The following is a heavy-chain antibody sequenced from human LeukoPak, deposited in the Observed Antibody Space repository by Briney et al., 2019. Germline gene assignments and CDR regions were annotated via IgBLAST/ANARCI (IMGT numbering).Heavy chain of an antibody. CDR1: GFTFSSYW. Sequence: PGGSLRLSCAASGFTFSSYWMHWVRQAPGKGLVWVSRINSDGSSTSYADSVRGRFTVSRDNSKNTLYLQMNSLRAEDTAVYYCAKNPYCSSTSCYWEDVWGKGTTVTVSS. V-gene: IGHV3-74*01. CDR2: INSDGSST. CDR3: AKNPYCSSTSCYWEDV. D-gene: IGHD2-2*01. J-gene: IGHJ6*04.